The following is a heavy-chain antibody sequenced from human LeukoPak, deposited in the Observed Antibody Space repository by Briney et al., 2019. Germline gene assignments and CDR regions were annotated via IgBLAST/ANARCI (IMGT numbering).Heavy chain of an antibody. D-gene: IGHD7-27*01. J-gene: IGHJ4*02. V-gene: IGHV3-21*01. Sequence: GGSLRLSCAASGFTLSSYSMNCVRQAPGKGLEWVSSISSSSSYIYHTDSLKRRFTISRDNAKNTLYLQMNSLRAEDKAVYYCARDAETGDYWGQGTLVTVSS. CDR2: ISSSSSYI. CDR1: GFTLSSYS. CDR3: ARDAETGDY.